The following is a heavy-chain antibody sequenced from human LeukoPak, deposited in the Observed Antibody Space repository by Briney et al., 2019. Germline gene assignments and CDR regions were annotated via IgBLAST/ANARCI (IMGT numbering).Heavy chain of an antibody. CDR2: LNPNSGGT. J-gene: IGHJ4*02. CDR3: ARGRGAATTVVTATLDDY. CDR1: GYTFTGYF. D-gene: IGHD4-23*01. V-gene: IGHV1-2*02. Sequence: ASMKVSCNASGYTFTGYFFHWIRKPPGQGLEWMGRLNPNSGGTKYAQKFQGRVTMTRDKSITTAYMELSRLTSDDTAVYYCARGRGAATTVVTATLDDYWGQGTLVTVS.